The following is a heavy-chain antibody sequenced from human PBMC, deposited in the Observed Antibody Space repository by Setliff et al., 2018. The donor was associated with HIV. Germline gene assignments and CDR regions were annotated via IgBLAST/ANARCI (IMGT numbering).Heavy chain of an antibody. CDR3: ARGGTSSNWFDP. D-gene: IGHD2-2*01. CDR1: GASISSDT. J-gene: IGHJ5*02. Sequence: SETLSLTCIVSGASISSDTWSWIRQPPGKGLQWIGFIYNSEITNYNPSLKSRVTISLDMSKNQFSLKLTSVTAADTAVYYCARGGTSSNWFDPWGQGTLVTLS. V-gene: IGHV4-59*01. CDR2: IYNSEIT.